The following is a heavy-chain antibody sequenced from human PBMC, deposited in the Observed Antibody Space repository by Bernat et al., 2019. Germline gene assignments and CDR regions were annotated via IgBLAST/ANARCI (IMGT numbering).Heavy chain of an antibody. CDR2: ISYEGSNK. D-gene: IGHD7-27*01. CDR1: GFTFSSYA. J-gene: IGHJ4*02. Sequence: QVQLVESGGGVVQPGRSLRLSCAASGFTFSSYAMHWVRQAPGKGLEWVAVISYEGSNKYYADYVKGRFTISRDHSKNTLYLQMNSLRAEDTAVYYCASEPPPTGDDYWGQGTLVTVSS. CDR3: ASEPPPTGDDY. V-gene: IGHV3-30-3*01.